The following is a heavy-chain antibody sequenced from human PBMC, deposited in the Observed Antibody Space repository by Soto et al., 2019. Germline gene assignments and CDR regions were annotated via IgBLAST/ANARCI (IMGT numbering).Heavy chain of an antibody. D-gene: IGHD3-10*01. CDR1: GFTFSSYG. CDR3: AKDQMGGSGIRDYYGMDV. V-gene: IGHV3-30*18. J-gene: IGHJ6*02. Sequence: QEHLVESGGGVVQPGGSLRLSCAASGFTFSSYGLHWVRQAPGKGLEWVALISYDGSGKYYADSAKGRFTVSRDNSKNSLYLQMNSLGVEDTAVYYCAKDQMGGSGIRDYYGMDVWGQGTSVTVSS. CDR2: ISYDGSGK.